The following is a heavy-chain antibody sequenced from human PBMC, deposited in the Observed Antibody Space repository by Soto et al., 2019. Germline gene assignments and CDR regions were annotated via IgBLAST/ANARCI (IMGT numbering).Heavy chain of an antibody. D-gene: IGHD4-17*01. J-gene: IGHJ2*01. CDR2: IYYSGST. CDR3: ASLSGDYEGGYFDL. V-gene: IGHV4-39*01. Sequence: QLQLQESGPGLVKPSETLSLTCTVSGGSISSSSYYWGWIRQPPGKGLEWIGSIYYSGSTYYNPSLKSRVPISVDTSKNQFSLKLSAVTAADTAVYCCASLSGDYEGGYFDLWGRGTLVTVSS. CDR1: GGSISSSSYY.